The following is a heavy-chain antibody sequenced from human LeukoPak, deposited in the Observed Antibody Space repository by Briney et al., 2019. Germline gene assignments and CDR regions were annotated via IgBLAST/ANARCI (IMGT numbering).Heavy chain of an antibody. V-gene: IGHV3-48*01. J-gene: IGHJ4*02. CDR2: ISSSSSTI. D-gene: IGHD2-2*01. CDR1: GFTFSSYS. Sequence: GGSLRLSCAASGFTFSSYSMNWVRQAPGKGLEWVSYISSSSSTIYYADSVKGRFTISRDNAKNSLYLQMNSLRAEDTAVYYCARDLPSSRLPRYSDYWGQGTLVTVSS. CDR3: ARDLPSSRLPRYSDY.